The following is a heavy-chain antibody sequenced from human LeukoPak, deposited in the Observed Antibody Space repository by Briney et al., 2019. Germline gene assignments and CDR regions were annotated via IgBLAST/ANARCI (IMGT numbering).Heavy chain of an antibody. D-gene: IGHD6-6*01. Sequence: GGSLRLSCAASGFTFSSYAMHWVRQAPGKGLEYVSTISDNGGSTFYANSVKGRFTISRDNSKNTLYLQMGSLRPEDMAVYYCARALIAARPDSLFDYWGQGILVTVSS. CDR1: GFTFSSYA. J-gene: IGHJ4*02. CDR2: ISDNGGST. V-gene: IGHV3-64*01. CDR3: ARALIAARPDSLFDY.